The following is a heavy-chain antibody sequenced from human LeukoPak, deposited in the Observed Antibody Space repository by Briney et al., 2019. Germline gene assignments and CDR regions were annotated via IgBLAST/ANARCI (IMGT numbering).Heavy chain of an antibody. D-gene: IGHD3-10*01. V-gene: IGHV3-53*01. J-gene: IGHJ6*02. CDR1: GFTVSSNY. CDR3: ARVSTARGVIGYYGMDV. Sequence: GGSLRLSCAASGFTVSSNYMSWVRQAPGKGLEWVSVIYSGGTTYYADSVKGRFTISRDNSKNTVYLQMNSLRAEDTAVYYCARVSTARGVIGYYGMDVWGQGTTVTVSS. CDR2: IYSGGTT.